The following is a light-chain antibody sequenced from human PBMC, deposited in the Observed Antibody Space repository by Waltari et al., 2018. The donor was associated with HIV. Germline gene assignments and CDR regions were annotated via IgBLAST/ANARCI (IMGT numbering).Light chain of an antibody. CDR2: DVS. V-gene: IGLV2-14*03. CDR3: SSYTSSSTRV. Sequence: QSALTQPASVPGSPGQSITISCTGTNNDVGGYNYVPWYQQTPGKAPKLIIYDVSNRPSGVSNRFSGSKSGKTASLTISGLQAEDEADYYCSSYTSSSTRVFGGGTKLTVL. CDR1: NNDVGGYNY. J-gene: IGLJ3*02.